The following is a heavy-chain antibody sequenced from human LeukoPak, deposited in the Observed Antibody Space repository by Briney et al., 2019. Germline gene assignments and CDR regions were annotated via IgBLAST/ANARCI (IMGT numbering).Heavy chain of an antibody. J-gene: IGHJ4*02. CDR2: INHSGST. D-gene: IGHD2-2*01. CDR1: GGSFSGYY. CDR3: ARGRDCSSTSCQKFNFDY. V-gene: IGHV4-34*01. Sequence: SETLSLTCAVYGGSFSGYYWSWIRQPSGKGLEWIGEINHSGSTNYNPSLKSRVTISVDTSKNQFSLKLSSVTAADTAVYYCARGRDCSSTSCQKFNFDYWGQGTLVTVSS.